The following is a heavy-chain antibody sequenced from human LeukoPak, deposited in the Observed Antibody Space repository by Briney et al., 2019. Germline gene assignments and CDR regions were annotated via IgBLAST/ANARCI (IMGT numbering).Heavy chain of an antibody. Sequence: ASVKVSCXTSGYTFTGYYLHWVRQAPGQGLEWMGWINPNSGATNYAQKFQGRVTVTRDTSIATAYMELSRLRSDDTAVYYCARAHMTTVTLGDYWGQGTLVTVSS. CDR1: GYTFTGYY. J-gene: IGHJ4*02. V-gene: IGHV1-2*02. D-gene: IGHD4-11*01. CDR3: ARAHMTTVTLGDY. CDR2: INPNSGAT.